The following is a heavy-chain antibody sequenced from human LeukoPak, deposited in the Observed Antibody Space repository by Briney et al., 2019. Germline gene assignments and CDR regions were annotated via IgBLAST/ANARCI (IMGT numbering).Heavy chain of an antibody. D-gene: IGHD3-3*01. V-gene: IGHV3-9*01. Sequence: TGGSLRLSCAASGFTFDDYAMHWVRQAPGKGLEWVSGISWNSGSIGYADSVKGRFTISRDNAKNSLYLQMNSLRAEDTALYYCAKGERGDYDFWSGYYFWGQGTLVTVSS. CDR3: AKGERGDYDFWSGYYF. J-gene: IGHJ4*02. CDR1: GFTFDDYA. CDR2: ISWNSGSI.